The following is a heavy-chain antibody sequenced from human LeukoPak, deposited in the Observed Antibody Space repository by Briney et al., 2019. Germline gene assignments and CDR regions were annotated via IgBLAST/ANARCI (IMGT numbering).Heavy chain of an antibody. V-gene: IGHV3-30*03. J-gene: IGHJ5*02. CDR1: RFIFNGYG. CDR3: TREDYDDTSAYFLS. Sequence: PGRSLRLSCAASRFIFNGYGMHWVRQASGKGLEWVAVMSYDGATKYYADSVKGRFTISRDNSKNTLYLQMNSLRVEDTAVYYCTREDYDDTSAYFLSWGQGTLVTVSS. CDR2: MSYDGATK. D-gene: IGHD3-22*01.